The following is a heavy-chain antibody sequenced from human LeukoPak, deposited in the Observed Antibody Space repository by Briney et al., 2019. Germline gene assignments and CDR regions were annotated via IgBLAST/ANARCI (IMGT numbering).Heavy chain of an antibody. V-gene: IGHV4-59*12. Sequence: SETLSLTCTVSGGSISSYYWSWIRQPPGKGLEWIGYIYYSGSTNYNPSLKSRVTISVDTSKNQFSLKLSSVTAADTAVYYCARTYYYDSSGYYYVRRWFDPWGQGTLVTVSS. CDR3: ARTYYYDSSGYYYVRRWFDP. D-gene: IGHD3-22*01. J-gene: IGHJ5*02. CDR1: GGSISSYY. CDR2: IYYSGST.